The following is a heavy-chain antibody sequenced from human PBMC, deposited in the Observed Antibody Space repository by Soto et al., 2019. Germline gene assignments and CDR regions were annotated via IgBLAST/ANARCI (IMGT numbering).Heavy chain of an antibody. CDR3: ASYGYCSGGSCYSAYWFAP. V-gene: IGHV1-69*05. J-gene: IGHJ5*02. CDR2: IIPIFGTA. D-gene: IGHD2-15*01. CDR1: GGTFSSYA. Sequence: QVQLVQSGAEVKKPGSSVKVSCKASGGTFSSYAISWVRQAPGQGLEWMGGIIPIFGTANYAQKFQGRVTITSDESTSTAYMELSSLRSEDTAVYYCASYGYCSGGSCYSAYWFAPWGQGTLVTVSS.